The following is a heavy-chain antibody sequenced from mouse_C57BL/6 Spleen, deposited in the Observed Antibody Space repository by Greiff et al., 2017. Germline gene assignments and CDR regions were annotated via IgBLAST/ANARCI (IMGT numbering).Heavy chain of an antibody. CDR2: ISSGGSYT. D-gene: IGHD2-4*01. J-gene: IGHJ3*01. CDR1: GFTFSSYG. V-gene: IGHV5-6*01. Sequence: EVQGVESGGDLVKPGGSLKLSCAASGFTFSSYGMSWVRQTPDKRLEWVATISSGGSYTYYPDSVKGRFTISRDNAKNTLYLQMSSLKSEDTAMYYCARHGYDYDACFAYWGQGTLVTVSA. CDR3: ARHGYDYDACFAY.